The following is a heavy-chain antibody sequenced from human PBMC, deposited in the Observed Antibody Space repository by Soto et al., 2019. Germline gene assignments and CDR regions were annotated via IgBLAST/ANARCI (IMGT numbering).Heavy chain of an antibody. D-gene: IGHD2-15*01. V-gene: IGHV4-39*01. Sequence: QLQLQESGPGLVKPSETLSLTCTVSGGSISSFNYFWGWIRQPPGKGLEWIGCLYYTGITYYNPSLQSRVTISVDTSQKQCSLTLRSVTAADTAVYYCARGGGSTFNWFDPWGQGTLVTVSP. CDR1: GGSISSFNYF. J-gene: IGHJ5*02. CDR2: LYYTGIT. CDR3: ARGGGSTFNWFDP.